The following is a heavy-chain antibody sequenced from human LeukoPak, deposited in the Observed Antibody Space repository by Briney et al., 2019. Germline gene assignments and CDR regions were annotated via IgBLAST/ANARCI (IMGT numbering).Heavy chain of an antibody. V-gene: IGHV3-9*01. CDR2: ISWNSVRT. CDR3: ARLSSRWGDTYGTFDN. CDR1: GFTFGEFA. J-gene: IGHJ4*02. D-gene: IGHD5-18*01. Sequence: PGGSLRLSWAASGFTFGEFAMHWVRQPPGKGLEWISGISWNSVRTDYAYSVKGRFTISRDNAENSLYLQINSLRPEDTALYYCARLSSRWGDTYGTFDNWGQGTLVTVSS.